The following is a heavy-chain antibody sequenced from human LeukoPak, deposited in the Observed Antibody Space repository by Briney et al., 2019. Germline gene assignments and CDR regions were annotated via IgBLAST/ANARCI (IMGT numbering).Heavy chain of an antibody. J-gene: IGHJ6*02. CDR2: IWYDGSNK. V-gene: IGHV3-33*01. CDR3: ATSFACGLMVVVIKLYYYGMDV. D-gene: IGHD3-22*01. CDR1: GFTFSSYG. Sequence: QPGGSLRPSCAASGFTFSSYGMHWVRQAPGKGLEWVAVIWYDGSNKYYADSVKGRFTISRDNSKNTLYLQMNSLRAEDTAVYYCATSFACGLMVVVIKLYYYGMDVWGQGTTVTVSS.